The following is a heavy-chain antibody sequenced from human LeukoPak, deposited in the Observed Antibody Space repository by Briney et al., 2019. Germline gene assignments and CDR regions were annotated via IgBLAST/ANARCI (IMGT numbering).Heavy chain of an antibody. D-gene: IGHD3-22*01. J-gene: IGHJ4*02. CDR1: GFTFPNYV. CDR3: ARVSHYYDGSGYGYYFDY. V-gene: IGHV3-23*01. Sequence: GGSLRLSCAASGFTFPNYVMSWVRQAPGKGLEWVSSISDNGDNTYYADSVKGRFTISRDNSKNTLYLQMNSLRVEDTAVYYCARVSHYYDGSGYGYYFDYWGQGTLVTVSS. CDR2: ISDNGDNT.